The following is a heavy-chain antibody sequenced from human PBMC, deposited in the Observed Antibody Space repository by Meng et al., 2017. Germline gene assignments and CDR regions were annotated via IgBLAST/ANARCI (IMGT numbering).Heavy chain of an antibody. J-gene: IGHJ4*02. CDR2: IIPILGIA. CDR3: ARVISYYFDY. Sequence: QVQLVQSGAEGKKPGYSVKVSCKASGGTFSSYAISWVRQAPGQGLEWMGGIIPILGIANYAQKFQGRVTITADKSTSTAYMELSSLRSEDTAVYYCARVISYYFDYWGQGTLVTVSS. V-gene: IGHV1-69*09. CDR1: GGTFSSYA.